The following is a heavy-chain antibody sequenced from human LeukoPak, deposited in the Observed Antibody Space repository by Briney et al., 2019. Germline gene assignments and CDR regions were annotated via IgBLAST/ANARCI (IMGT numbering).Heavy chain of an antibody. Sequence: GSLRLSCAASGFTFSSYSMNWVRQVPGKGLEWVSYISSSSSTIYYADSVKGRFTISRDNAKNSLYLQMNSLRAEDTAVYYCARGGPVFGVVIKPLDYWGQGTLVTVSS. D-gene: IGHD3-3*01. J-gene: IGHJ4*02. CDR2: ISSSSSTI. V-gene: IGHV3-48*04. CDR1: GFTFSSYS. CDR3: ARGGPVFGVVIKPLDY.